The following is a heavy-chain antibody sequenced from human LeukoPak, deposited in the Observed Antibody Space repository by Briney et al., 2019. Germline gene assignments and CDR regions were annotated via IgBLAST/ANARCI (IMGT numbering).Heavy chain of an antibody. J-gene: IGHJ3*02. Sequence: ASVKVSCKASGYTFTGYYMHWVRQAPGLGLEWMGWINPNSGGTNYAQKFQGRVTMTRDTSISTAYMELSRLRSDDTAVYYCARGRIVGATVREKAFDIWGQGTMVTVSS. CDR3: ARGRIVGATVREKAFDI. V-gene: IGHV1-2*02. D-gene: IGHD1-26*01. CDR2: INPNSGGT. CDR1: GYTFTGYY.